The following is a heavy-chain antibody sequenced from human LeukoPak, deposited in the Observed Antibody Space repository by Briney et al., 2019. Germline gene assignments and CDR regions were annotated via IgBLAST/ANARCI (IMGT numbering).Heavy chain of an antibody. CDR1: GGTFSSYA. D-gene: IGHD5-12*01. CDR2: IIPIFGTA. J-gene: IGHJ6*04. Sequence: SVKVSCKASGGTFSSYAISWVRQAPGQGLEWMGGIIPIFGTANYAQKFQGRVTITADESTSTAYMELSSLRSEDTAVYYCARASIVATISYYFYGMEVWGKGTTVTVSS. CDR3: ARASIVATISYYFYGMEV. V-gene: IGHV1-69*13.